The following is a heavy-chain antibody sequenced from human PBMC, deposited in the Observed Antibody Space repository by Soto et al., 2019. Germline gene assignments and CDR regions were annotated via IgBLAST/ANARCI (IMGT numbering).Heavy chain of an antibody. CDR2: LSGSGAGK. J-gene: IGHJ4*02. CDR3: AKGSGSGYGTPADS. V-gene: IGHV3-23*01. CDR1: GFTLSNHA. Sequence: GGSLRLSCVASGFTLSNHAMSWVRQAPGKGPEWVSTLSGSGAGKYYADSVKGRFTISRDTSQNTLYLQMNSLRAGDTAVYYCAKGSGSGYGTPADSWGQGTLVTVSS. D-gene: IGHD2-15*01.